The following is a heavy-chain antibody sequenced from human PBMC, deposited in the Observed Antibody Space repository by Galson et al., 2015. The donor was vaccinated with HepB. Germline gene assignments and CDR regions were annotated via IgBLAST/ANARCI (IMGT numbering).Heavy chain of an antibody. CDR2: IIPIFGTA. D-gene: IGHD6-13*01. CDR3: ARDHGLNSRAGLGY. CDR1: GGTFSSYA. Sequence: SVKVSCKASGGTFSSYAISWVRQAPGQGLEWMGGIIPIFGTANYAQKFQGRVTITADESTSTAYMELSSLRSEDTAVYYRARDHGLNSRAGLGYWGQGTLVTVSS. V-gene: IGHV1-69*13. J-gene: IGHJ4*02.